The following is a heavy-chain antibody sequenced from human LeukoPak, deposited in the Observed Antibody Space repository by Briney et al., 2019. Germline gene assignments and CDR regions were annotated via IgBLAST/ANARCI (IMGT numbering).Heavy chain of an antibody. D-gene: IGHD2-2*01. V-gene: IGHV3-23*01. CDR1: GFTFSSYA. CDR2: ISGSGDST. Sequence: PGGSLRLSCAASGFTFSSYAVNWVRQAPGKGLEWVSAISGSGDSTYYADSVKGRFTISRDNSKNTLYLQMNSLRAEDTAVYSCAKVALLGYRSSSTCPLDYWGQGTLVTVSS. J-gene: IGHJ4*02. CDR3: AKVALLGYRSSSTCPLDY.